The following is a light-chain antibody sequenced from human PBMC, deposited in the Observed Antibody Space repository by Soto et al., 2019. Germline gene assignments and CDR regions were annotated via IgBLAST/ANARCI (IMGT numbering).Light chain of an antibody. CDR3: AAWDDSLNGPV. J-gene: IGLJ3*02. CDR2: SNN. Sequence: QSVLTQPPSASGTPGQTVTISCSGSTSNIGSNAVHWYQHLPGTAPKLLMYSNNQRPSGVRDRFSGFKSDTSASLAISGLQSEAEGEYDCAAWDDSLNGPVLGAGTKVTVL. CDR1: TSNIGSNA. V-gene: IGLV1-44*01.